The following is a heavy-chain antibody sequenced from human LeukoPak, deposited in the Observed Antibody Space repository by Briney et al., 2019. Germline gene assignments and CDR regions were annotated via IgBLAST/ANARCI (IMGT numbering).Heavy chain of an antibody. D-gene: IGHD3-22*01. J-gene: IGHJ4*02. CDR1: GFTFSSYS. Sequence: KAGGSLRLSCAASGFTFSSYSMNWVRQAPGKGLEWVSSISSSSSYIYYADSVKGRFTISRDNAKNSLYLQMNSLRAEDTAVYYCARVFGFSGYPPDYWGQGTLVTVSS. CDR3: ARVFGFSGYPPDY. V-gene: IGHV3-21*01. CDR2: ISSSSSYI.